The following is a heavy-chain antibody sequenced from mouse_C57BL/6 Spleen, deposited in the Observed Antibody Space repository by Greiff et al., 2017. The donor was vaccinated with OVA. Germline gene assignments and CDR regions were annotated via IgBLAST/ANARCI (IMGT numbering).Heavy chain of an antibody. Sequence: QVQLQQSGPELVKPGASVKISCKASGYAFSSSWMNWVKQRPGKGLEWIGRIYPGDGDTNYNGKFKGKATLTADKSSSTAYMQLSSLTSEDSAVYFCAREAFITTVVAPYFDVWGTGTTVTVSS. CDR1: GYAFSSSW. V-gene: IGHV1-82*01. J-gene: IGHJ1*03. CDR3: AREAFITTVVAPYFDV. CDR2: IYPGDGDT. D-gene: IGHD1-1*01.